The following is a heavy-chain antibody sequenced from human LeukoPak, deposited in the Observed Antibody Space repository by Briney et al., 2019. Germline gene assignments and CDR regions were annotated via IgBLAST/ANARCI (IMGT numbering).Heavy chain of an antibody. Sequence: PGGSLRLSCAASGFTFSSYGMHWVRQAPGKGLEWVAVISYDGRNKYYADSVKGRFTISRDNSKDLRYLQMNSLISEDTGVYYLAIENRDELEQNCFDLWPQGTRVSVPS. D-gene: IGHD1-14*01. J-gene: IGHJ5*02. CDR2: ISYDGRNK. CDR3: AIENRDELEQNCFDL. CDR1: GFTFSSYG. V-gene: IGHV3-30*03.